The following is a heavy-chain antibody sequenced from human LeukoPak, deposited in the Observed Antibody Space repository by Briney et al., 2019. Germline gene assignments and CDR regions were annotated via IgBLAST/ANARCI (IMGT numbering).Heavy chain of an antibody. V-gene: IGHV3-23*01. CDR3: AKVAYIVVRKFYFDY. D-gene: IGHD2-21*01. Sequence: RPGGSLRLSCAASGFTFSSYAMSWLRQAPGKGLEWVSAISGSGGSTYYADSVKGRFTISRDNSKNTLYLQMNSLRAEDTAVYYCAKVAYIVVRKFYFDYWGQGTLVTVSS. J-gene: IGHJ4*02. CDR2: ISGSGGST. CDR1: GFTFSSYA.